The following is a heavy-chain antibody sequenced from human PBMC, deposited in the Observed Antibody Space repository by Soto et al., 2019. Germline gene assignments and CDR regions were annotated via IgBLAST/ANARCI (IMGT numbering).Heavy chain of an antibody. Sequence: GASVKVSCKASGGTFSSYPISWMRQAPGQGLEWMGRIIPILGIANYAQKFQGRVTITADKSTSTAYMELSSLRSEDTAVYYCARASPPNGSGSYYMGAWFDPWGQGTLVTVSS. J-gene: IGHJ5*02. V-gene: IGHV1-69*04. CDR1: GGTFSSYP. CDR2: IIPILGIA. D-gene: IGHD3-10*01. CDR3: ARASPPNGSGSYYMGAWFDP.